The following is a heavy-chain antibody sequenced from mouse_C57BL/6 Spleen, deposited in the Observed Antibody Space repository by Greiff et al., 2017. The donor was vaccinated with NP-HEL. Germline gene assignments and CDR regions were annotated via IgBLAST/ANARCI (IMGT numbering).Heavy chain of an antibody. J-gene: IGHJ3*01. CDR1: GYTFTSYG. CDR3: ARERDWDRFAY. CDR2: IYPRSGNT. D-gene: IGHD4-1*01. Sequence: VKLMESGAELARPGASVKLSCKASGYTFTSYGISWVKQRTGQGLEWIGEIYPRSGNTYYNEKFKGKATLTADKSSSTAYMELRSLTSEDSAVYFCARERDWDRFAYWGQGTLVTVSA. V-gene: IGHV1-81*01.